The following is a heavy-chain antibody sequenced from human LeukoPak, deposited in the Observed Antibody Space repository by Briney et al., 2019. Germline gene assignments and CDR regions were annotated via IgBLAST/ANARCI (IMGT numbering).Heavy chain of an antibody. V-gene: IGHV3-30*02. CDR2: IRYDGSNK. CDR3: AKDLGELIPFDI. CDR1: GFTFSSYG. Sequence: QPGGSLRLSCAASGFTFSSYGMHWVRQAPGKGLEWVAFIRYDGSNKYYADSVKGRFTISRDNSKNTLYLQMNSLRAGGTAVYYCAKDLGELIPFDIWGQGTMVTVSS. D-gene: IGHD3-10*01. J-gene: IGHJ3*02.